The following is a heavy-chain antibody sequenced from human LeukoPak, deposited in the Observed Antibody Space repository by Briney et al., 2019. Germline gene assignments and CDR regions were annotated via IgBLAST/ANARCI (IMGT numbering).Heavy chain of an antibody. D-gene: IGHD3-10*01. CDR2: IKQDGSEK. CDR1: GFTFSSYW. CDR3: ARASITMVRGVPGAFDI. J-gene: IGHJ3*02. V-gene: IGHV3-7*01. Sequence: GGSLRLSCAASGFTFSSYWMSWVRQAPGKGLEWVANIKQDGSEKYYVDSVKGRFTISRDNAKNSPYLQMNSLRAEDTAVYYCARASITMVRGVPGAFDIWGQGTMVTVSS.